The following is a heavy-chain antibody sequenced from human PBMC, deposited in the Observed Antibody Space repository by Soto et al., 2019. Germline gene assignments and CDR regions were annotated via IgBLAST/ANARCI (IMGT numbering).Heavy chain of an antibody. V-gene: IGHV1-2*04. J-gene: IGHJ6*02. CDR3: ARSFDYYDLEWLLYSGMDV. CDR2: INPNSGGT. CDR1: GYTFTGYY. D-gene: IGHD3-3*01. Sequence: ASVKVSCKASGYTFTGYYMHWVRQAPGQGLEWMGWINPNSGGTNYAQKIQGWVTMTRDTSISTAYMEMSRLRSDDTAVYFCARSFDYYDLEWLLYSGMDVWGQGTTVTVSS.